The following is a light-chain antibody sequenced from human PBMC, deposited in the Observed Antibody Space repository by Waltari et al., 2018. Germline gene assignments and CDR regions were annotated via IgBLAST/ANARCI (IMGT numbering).Light chain of an antibody. CDR2: GAS. J-gene: IGKJ1*01. CDR1: QSVSRF. Sequence: EIVLTQSPGTLSLSPGERGTLSCRASQSVSRFLAWYQQKPGQAPRLLIYGASTRATGIPDRFSGSGSGTDFSLTISILEPEDFAVYYCQKYERLPATFGQGTKVEIK. V-gene: IGKV3-20*01. CDR3: QKYERLPAT.